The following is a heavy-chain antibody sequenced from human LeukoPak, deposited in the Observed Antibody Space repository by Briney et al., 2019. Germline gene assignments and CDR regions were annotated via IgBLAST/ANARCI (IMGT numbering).Heavy chain of an antibody. J-gene: IGHJ4*02. V-gene: IGHV3-23*01. CDR1: GFTFSDYS. D-gene: IGHD5-24*01. CDR3: SKDQTGDGFNAI. CDR2: MSGSGDWT. Sequence: GGSLRLSCAASGFTFSDYSMNWVRQAPGKGLEWVSTMSGSGDWTYYADSARGRFAISRDNSKNTLYLHMADLRAEDTAVYYCSKDQTGDGFNAIWGQGALVTVSS.